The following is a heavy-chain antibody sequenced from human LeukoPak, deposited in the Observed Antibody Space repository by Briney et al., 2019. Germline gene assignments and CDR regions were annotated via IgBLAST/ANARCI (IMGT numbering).Heavy chain of an antibody. D-gene: IGHD3-3*01. CDR2: ISHSSSGT. CDR3: AKVINSGYYYYFDY. Sequence: PGGSLRLSCVGSGFSFRSYAMSWVRQAPGKGLEWVSAISHSSSGTYYPDSAKGRFTISRDNSKSTLYMEMNSLRDEDTAVYYCAKVINSGYYYYFDYWGQGTLVTVSS. J-gene: IGHJ4*02. V-gene: IGHV3-23*01. CDR1: GFSFRSYA.